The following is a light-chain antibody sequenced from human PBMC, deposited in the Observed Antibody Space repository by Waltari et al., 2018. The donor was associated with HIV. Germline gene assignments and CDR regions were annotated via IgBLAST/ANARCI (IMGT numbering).Light chain of an antibody. J-gene: IGKJ4*01. Sequence: EIVLTQSPAILSVSPGETATLSCRASQSVQAFLAWYQRRPGQVSRLVVYDASKRAAGVPDRFSGSGFGTDFTLTISGLEPEDVAFYYCQHRTTWPPTFGGGTRVEIE. CDR3: QHRTTWPPT. V-gene: IGKV3-11*01. CDR2: DAS. CDR1: QSVQAF.